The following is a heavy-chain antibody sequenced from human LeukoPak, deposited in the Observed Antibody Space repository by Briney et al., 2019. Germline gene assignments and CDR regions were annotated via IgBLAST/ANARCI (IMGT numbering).Heavy chain of an antibody. CDR1: GFTFSSYA. J-gene: IGHJ4*02. Sequence: PGGSLRLSCAASGFTFSSYAMHWVRQAPGKGLEWVAVISYDGSNKYYADSVKGRFTISRDNSKNTLYLQMNSLRAEDTAVYYCARDQDDYGDYGTFDYWGQGTLVTVSS. D-gene: IGHD4-17*01. V-gene: IGHV3-30-3*01. CDR3: ARDQDDYGDYGTFDY. CDR2: ISYDGSNK.